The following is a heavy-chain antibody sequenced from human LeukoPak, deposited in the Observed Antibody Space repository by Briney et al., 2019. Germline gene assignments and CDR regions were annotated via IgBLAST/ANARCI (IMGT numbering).Heavy chain of an antibody. V-gene: IGHV1-46*01. J-gene: IGHJ4*02. Sequence: GASVKVSCKASGYTFTSYYMHWVRQAPGQGLEWMGIINPSGGSTSYAQKFQGRVTMTRDTSTSTAYMELSSLRSEDTAVYYCARAVRDGYNPPHFDYWGQGTLVTVSS. CDR2: INPSGGST. CDR3: ARAVRDGYNPPHFDY. D-gene: IGHD5-24*01. CDR1: GYTFTSYY.